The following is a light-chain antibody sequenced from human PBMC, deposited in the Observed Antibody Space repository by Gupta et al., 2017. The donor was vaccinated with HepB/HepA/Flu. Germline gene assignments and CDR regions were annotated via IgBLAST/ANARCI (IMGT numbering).Light chain of an antibody. V-gene: IGKV1-33*01. Sequence: CQASQDIDNYLNWYHQKPGKAPKLLLYDASKLQTGVPSRFSGSGSGTDFSLTISRLQPEDIGTYYCQQFHNLPHTFGGGTKVEI. CDR2: DAS. J-gene: IGKJ4*01. CDR1: QDIDNY. CDR3: QQFHNLPHT.